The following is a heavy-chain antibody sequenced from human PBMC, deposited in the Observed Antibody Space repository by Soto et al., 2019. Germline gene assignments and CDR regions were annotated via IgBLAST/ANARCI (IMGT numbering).Heavy chain of an antibody. V-gene: IGHV4-59*08. Sequence: QVQLQESGPGLVKPSETLSLTCTVSGGSISSYYWSWIRQPPGKGLEWIGYIYYSGSTNYNPSLKRRVTISVDTSKSQFSLKLSSVTAADMAVYYCARFNWYFDLWGRGTLVTVSS. CDR1: GGSISSYY. J-gene: IGHJ2*01. CDR2: IYYSGST. CDR3: ARFNWYFDL.